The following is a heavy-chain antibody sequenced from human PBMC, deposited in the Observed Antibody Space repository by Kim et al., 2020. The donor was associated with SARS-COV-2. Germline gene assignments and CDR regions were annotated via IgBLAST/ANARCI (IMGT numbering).Heavy chain of an antibody. V-gene: IGHV4-39*01. J-gene: IGHJ3*02. D-gene: IGHD2-2*01. CDR3: ARHVGYCSSTSCNAFDI. Sequence: LKRRVTISVDTSKNQFSLKLSSVTAADTAVYYCARHVGYCSSTSCNAFDIWGQGTMVTVSS.